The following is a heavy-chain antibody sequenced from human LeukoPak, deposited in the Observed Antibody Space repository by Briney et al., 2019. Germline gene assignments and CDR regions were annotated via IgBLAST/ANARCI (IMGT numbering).Heavy chain of an antibody. CDR1: GFTFGWHW. CDR3: ARLSGPAAADY. J-gene: IGHJ4*01. CDR2: ISADGTEK. D-gene: IGHD2-2*01. V-gene: IGHV3-7*01. Sequence: GGSLRFSCAASGFTFGWHWMSWLRQTPGRGLECVAHISADGTEKSYVDSLKGRFTISRDNAKNSLYLEMSSLRVEDTAVYYCARLSGPAAADYWGQGTLIAVSS.